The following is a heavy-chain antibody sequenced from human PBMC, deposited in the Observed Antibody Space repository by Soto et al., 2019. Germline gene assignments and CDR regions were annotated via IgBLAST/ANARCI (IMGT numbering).Heavy chain of an antibody. CDR1: GFTFSDHY. Sequence: EVQLVESGGGLVQPGGSLRLSCAASGFTFSDHYMDWVRQAPGKGLEWVGRSKNKADSYTTEYAASVKGRFTISRDGSKNSLLLQMHSLKREDTAVVDCTVCVSRKDFGAAWGQVILVTVSS. CDR2: SKNKADSYTT. CDR3: TVCVSRKDFGAA. V-gene: IGHV3-72*01. D-gene: IGHD2-15*01. J-gene: IGHJ4*02.